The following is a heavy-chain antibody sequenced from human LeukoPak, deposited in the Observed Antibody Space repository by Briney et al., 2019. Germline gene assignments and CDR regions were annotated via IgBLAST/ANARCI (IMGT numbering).Heavy chain of an antibody. V-gene: IGHV3-23*01. Sequence: GLSLRLSCAASGFTFSSYAMSWVRQAPGKGREVVSAISCSCCSTYYAHSVKGRFTIHRDNYKNTLYLQMNSLRDEDTAVYYCAKAGYSGYDGGDYFDYWGQGTLVTVSS. J-gene: IGHJ4*02. CDR2: ISCSCCST. CDR1: GFTFSSYA. D-gene: IGHD5-12*01. CDR3: AKAGYSGYDGGDYFDY.